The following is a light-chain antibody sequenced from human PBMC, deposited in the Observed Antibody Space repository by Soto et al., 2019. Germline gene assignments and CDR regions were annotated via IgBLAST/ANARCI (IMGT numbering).Light chain of an antibody. J-gene: IGKJ4*01. CDR3: QQSLSLPT. CDR1: QSVSPY. V-gene: IGKV1-39*01. Sequence: DIQMTQSTSSLSASVGDRVTITCRASQSVSPYLNWYQQKSGETPKLLIHTTSILQSGVPSRFSGSGAGTYFTLTISSLQPEDSATYYCQQSLSLPTFGGGTKVEIK. CDR2: TTS.